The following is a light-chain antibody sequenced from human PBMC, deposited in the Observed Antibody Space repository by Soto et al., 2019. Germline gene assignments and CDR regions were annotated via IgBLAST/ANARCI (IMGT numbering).Light chain of an antibody. V-gene: IGKV3-15*01. CDR2: GAS. J-gene: IGKJ4*01. CDR3: QQYNSWPLT. CDR1: QSVSSN. Sequence: EIVMTQSPATLSVSPGERVTLSCRARQSVSSNLAWYQQKPGQAPRLLIYGASTRATGIPAKFSGSGYGTEFTLTISSLQSEDFAVYYCQQYNSWPLTFGGGTKVEIK.